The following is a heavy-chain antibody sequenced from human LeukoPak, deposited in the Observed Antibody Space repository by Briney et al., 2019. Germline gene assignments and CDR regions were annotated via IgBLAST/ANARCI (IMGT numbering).Heavy chain of an antibody. Sequence: PSETLSLTCTVSGGSISTSNYYWSWIRQHPGKGLAWIGYIYYSGSTYYNPSLKSRVTISVDTSKNQFSLKLSSVTAAGTAVYYCARRLSGSYAFDYWGQGTLVTVSS. CDR1: GGSISTSNYY. CDR3: ARRLSGSYAFDY. CDR2: IYYSGST. J-gene: IGHJ4*02. V-gene: IGHV4-31*03. D-gene: IGHD1-26*01.